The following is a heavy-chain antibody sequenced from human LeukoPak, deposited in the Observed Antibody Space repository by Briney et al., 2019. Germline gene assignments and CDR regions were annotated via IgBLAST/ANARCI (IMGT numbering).Heavy chain of an antibody. D-gene: IGHD6-6*01. CDR3: ARVGRVSIYPSYMDV. CDR2: ISDDGRDT. CDR1: GFTFSTFP. Sequence: GTSLRLSCAASGFTFSTFPMHWVRQTPDKRLEWVAVISDDGRDTYYADSVKGRFTISRDNSKNTLYLQMNSLSPEDTAVVYCARVGRVSIYPSYMDVWGKGTTVTVSS. V-gene: IGHV3-30*04. J-gene: IGHJ6*03.